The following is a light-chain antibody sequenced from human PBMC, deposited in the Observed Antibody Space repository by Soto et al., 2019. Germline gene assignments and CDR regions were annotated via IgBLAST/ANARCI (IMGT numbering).Light chain of an antibody. Sequence: DIQMTQSPSTLSASVGDRVTITCRASHSIDDWLAWYQHKPGKAPNLLIYKASILVSGVPSRFSGSGPGTEFTLTICSLQPDDFATYYCQQYDNYSWAFGQGTKVEIK. CDR1: HSIDDW. CDR2: KAS. V-gene: IGKV1-5*03. CDR3: QQYDNYSWA. J-gene: IGKJ1*01.